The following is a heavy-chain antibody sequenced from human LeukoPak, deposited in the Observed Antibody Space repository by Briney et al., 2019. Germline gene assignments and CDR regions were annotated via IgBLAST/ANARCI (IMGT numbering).Heavy chain of an antibody. D-gene: IGHD3-22*01. V-gene: IGHV3-7*01. CDR2: IKQDGSEK. J-gene: IGHJ6*03. CDR1: GFTFSSYW. CDR3: ARGAPLMGYYDSSPGDYYYMDV. Sequence: GSLRLSCAASGFTFSSYWMSWVRQAPGKGLEWVANIKQDGSEKYYVDSVKGRFTISRDNAKNSLYLQMNSLRAEDTAVYYCARGAPLMGYYDSSPGDYYYMDVWGKGATVTVSS.